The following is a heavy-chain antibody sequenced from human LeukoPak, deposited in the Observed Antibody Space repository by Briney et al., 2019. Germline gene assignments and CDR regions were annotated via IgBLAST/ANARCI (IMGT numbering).Heavy chain of an antibody. CDR3: SRERGCSYGYSDY. J-gene: IGHJ4*02. Sequence: PGGSLRLSCAASGFTFSSYSMNWVRQAPGKGLEWVSSISSSSTSMYYADSVKGRFTISRDNAKNSLYLQMNSLRAEDTAVYYCSRERGCSYGYSDYWGQGTLVTVSS. V-gene: IGHV3-21*01. CDR2: ISSSSTSM. D-gene: IGHD5-18*01. CDR1: GFTFSSYS.